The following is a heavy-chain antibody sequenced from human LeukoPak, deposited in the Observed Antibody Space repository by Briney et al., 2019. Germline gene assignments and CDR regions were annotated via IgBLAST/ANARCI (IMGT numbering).Heavy chain of an antibody. CDR1: GYTFTSYY. V-gene: IGHV1-46*01. CDR3: ARSGGNSAYYYYYYMDV. D-gene: IGHD4-23*01. J-gene: IGHJ6*03. Sequence: ASVKVSCKASGYTFTSYYMHWVRQAPGQGLEWMGIINPSGGSTSYAQKFQGRVTMTRDMSTSTVYMELSSLRSEDTAVYYCARSGGNSAYYYYYYMDVWGKGTTVTVSS. CDR2: INPSGGST.